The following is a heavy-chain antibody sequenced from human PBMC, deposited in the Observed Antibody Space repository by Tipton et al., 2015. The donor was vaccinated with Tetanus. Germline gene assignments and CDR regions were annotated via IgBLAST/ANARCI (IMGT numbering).Heavy chain of an antibody. CDR1: GITFSSFA. Sequence: SLRLSCAASGITFSSFAMSWARQAPGKGLGWVSGISGSGDKTYYADSVKGRFTISRDNSKNTLYLQMDSLRAEDTAVYYCAKRKADNFGEFDYWGQGTLVTVSS. CDR3: AKRKADNFGEFDY. D-gene: IGHD3-10*01. V-gene: IGHV3-23*01. J-gene: IGHJ4*02. CDR2: ISGSGDKT.